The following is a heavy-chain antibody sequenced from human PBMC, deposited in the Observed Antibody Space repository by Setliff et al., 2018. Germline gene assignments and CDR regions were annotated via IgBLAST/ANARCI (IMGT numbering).Heavy chain of an antibody. CDR1: GFSLSTTETH. J-gene: IGHJ3*01. V-gene: IGHV2-70*04. Sequence: SGPTLVNTTQTLTLTCTFSGFSLSTTETHVSWIRQPPGKAPEWLARLDWDDDKFYNTSLRSRLTLSKDTSKNQVILTMTNMDPADTATYYCARLPPLVQNNGASNHAFDVWGPGAVVTVS. CDR2: LDWDDDK. CDR3: ARLPPLVQNNGASNHAFDV. D-gene: IGHD6-6*01.